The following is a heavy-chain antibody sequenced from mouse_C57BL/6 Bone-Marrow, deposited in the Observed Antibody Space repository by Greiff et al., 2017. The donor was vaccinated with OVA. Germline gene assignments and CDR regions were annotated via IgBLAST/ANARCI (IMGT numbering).Heavy chain of an antibody. Sequence: VQLQQSGPELVKPGASVKITCKASGYTFTDYNMDWVKQSHGKRLEWIGDINPNNGGTIYNQKFKGKATLTVDKSSSTAYMEIRSLTSEDTAVYYCARGRVPYYFDYWGQGTTLTVSS. CDR1: GYTFTDYN. D-gene: IGHD2-14*01. V-gene: IGHV1-18*01. CDR3: ARGRVPYYFDY. J-gene: IGHJ2*01. CDR2: INPNNGGT.